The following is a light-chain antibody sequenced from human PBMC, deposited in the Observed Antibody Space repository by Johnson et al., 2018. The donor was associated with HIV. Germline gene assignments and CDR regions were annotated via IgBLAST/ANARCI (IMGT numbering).Light chain of an antibody. CDR1: NSNIGNNY. CDR3: GTWDSSVSGFV. V-gene: IGLV1-51*02. J-gene: IGLJ1*01. Sequence: VLTQPPSVSAAPGQKVTISCSGSNSNIGNNYVSWYQQLPGTAPKLLIYENNKRPSGIPDRVSGSKSGTSATLGITGLQTGDEAYYYCGTWDSSVSGFVFGTGTKVSVL. CDR2: ENN.